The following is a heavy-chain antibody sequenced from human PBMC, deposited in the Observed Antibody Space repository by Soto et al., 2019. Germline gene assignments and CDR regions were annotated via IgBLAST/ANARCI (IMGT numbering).Heavy chain of an antibody. CDR1: GYTFTGYY. CDR3: ARARKGITMVRGVTYNWFDP. V-gene: IGHV1-2*04. CDR2: INPNSGGT. Sequence: QVQLVQSGAEVKKPGASVKVSCKASGYTFTGYYMHWVRQAPGQGLEWMGWINPNSGGTNYAQKFQGWVTMTRDTSISTAYMELSRLRSDDTAVYYCARARKGITMVRGVTYNWFDPWGQGTLVTVAS. D-gene: IGHD3-10*01. J-gene: IGHJ5*02.